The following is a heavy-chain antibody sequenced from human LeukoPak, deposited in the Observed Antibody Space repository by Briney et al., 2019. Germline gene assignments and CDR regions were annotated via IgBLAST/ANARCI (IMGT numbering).Heavy chain of an antibody. CDR1: GGSFSGYY. CDR2: INHSGST. CDR3: ARETGTPERYYFDY. D-gene: IGHD1-1*01. Sequence: SDTLSLTCAVYGGSFSGYYWSWIRQPPGKGLEWIGEINHSGSTNHNPPLKSRVTISVDTSKNQFSLKLSSVTAADTAVYYCARETGTPERYYFDYWGQGTLVTVSS. V-gene: IGHV4-34*01. J-gene: IGHJ4*02.